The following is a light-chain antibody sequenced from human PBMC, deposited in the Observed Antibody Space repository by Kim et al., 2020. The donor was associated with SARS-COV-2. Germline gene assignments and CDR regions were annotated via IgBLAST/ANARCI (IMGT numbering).Light chain of an antibody. CDR2: GAS. V-gene: IGKV3-20*01. Sequence: SPGERATLSCRASQSLISRYLAWYQQKPGQAPRLLIYGASSRATGIPDRFSGSGSGTDFTLTISRLEPEDFAVYYCQQFGNSPLTFGGGTKVDIK. J-gene: IGKJ4*01. CDR3: QQFGNSPLT. CDR1: QSLISRY.